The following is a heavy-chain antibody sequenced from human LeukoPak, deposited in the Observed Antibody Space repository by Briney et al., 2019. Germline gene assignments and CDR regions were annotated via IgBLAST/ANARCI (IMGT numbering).Heavy chain of an antibody. CDR1: GFTFSSYA. D-gene: IGHD3-9*01. J-gene: IGHJ3*02. Sequence: PGGSLRLSCAASGFTFSSYAMSWVRQAPGKGLEWVSAISGSGGSTYYADSVKGRFTISRHNSKNTLYLQMNSLRAEDTAVYYCASTILRIGDAFDIWGQGTMVTVSS. CDR3: ASTILRIGDAFDI. V-gene: IGHV3-23*01. CDR2: ISGSGGST.